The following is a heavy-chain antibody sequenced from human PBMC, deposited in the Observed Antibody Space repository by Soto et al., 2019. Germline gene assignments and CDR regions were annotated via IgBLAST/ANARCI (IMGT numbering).Heavy chain of an antibody. CDR2: INAGNGNT. D-gene: IGHD3-9*01. CDR3: ASVLRYFDWLSIDAFDI. V-gene: IGHV1-3*01. CDR1: GYTSTSNA. J-gene: IGHJ3*02. Sequence: ASVKLSCKDSGYTSTSNAMLWVRQAPGQRLEWMGWINAGNGNTKYSQKFQGRVTITRDTSASTAYMELSSLRSEDTAVYYCASVLRYFDWLSIDAFDIWGQGTMVTV.